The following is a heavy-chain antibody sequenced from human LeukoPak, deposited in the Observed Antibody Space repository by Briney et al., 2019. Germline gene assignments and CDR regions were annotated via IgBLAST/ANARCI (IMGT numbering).Heavy chain of an antibody. Sequence: GGSLRLSCAASGLTFSSYAMHWVRQAPGKGLEWVAVISYDGSNKYYADSVKGRFTISRDNSKNTLYLQMNSLRAEDTAVYYCARDPGYYDSSGYSDYWGQGTLVTVSS. CDR3: ARDPGYYDSSGYSDY. CDR2: ISYDGSNK. J-gene: IGHJ4*02. V-gene: IGHV3-30-3*01. D-gene: IGHD3-22*01. CDR1: GLTFSSYA.